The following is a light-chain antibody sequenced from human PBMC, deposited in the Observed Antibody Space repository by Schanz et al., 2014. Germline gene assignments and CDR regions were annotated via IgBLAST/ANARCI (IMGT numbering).Light chain of an antibody. V-gene: IGKV3-20*01. Sequence: EIVLTQSPGTLSLSPGERATLSCRASQSFSSSYLAWYQQKPGLVPRLLIYGASTRATGIPDRFSGSGSGTVFTLTISRLEPEDFAVYYCQQYGSSRAYTFGQGTRLEIK. CDR3: QQYGSSRAYT. CDR2: GAS. CDR1: QSFSSSY. J-gene: IGKJ2*01.